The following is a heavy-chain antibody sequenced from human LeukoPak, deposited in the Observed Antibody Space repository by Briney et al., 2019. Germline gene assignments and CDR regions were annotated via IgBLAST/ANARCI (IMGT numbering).Heavy chain of an antibody. V-gene: IGHV3-30*18. CDR3: AKDAGEGTTPIY. CDR2: ILRDGSTS. CDR1: GFTFSSQW. J-gene: IGHJ4*02. Sequence: GSLRLSCAASGFTFSSQWMSWVRQAPGKGLEWVGIILRDGSTSLYAYAVTGRFTISRDNSRNTIYLQMNSLTTDDTAVYYCAKDAGEGTTPIYWGQGTQVTVSS. D-gene: IGHD1-14*01.